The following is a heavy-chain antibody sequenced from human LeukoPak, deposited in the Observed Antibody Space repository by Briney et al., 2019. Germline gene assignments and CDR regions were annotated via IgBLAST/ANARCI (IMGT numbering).Heavy chain of an antibody. CDR3: ASDPGYRTLEYYFDY. CDR2: ISYDGSNK. V-gene: IGHV3-30*03. Sequence: GGSLRLSCAASGFTFSSYGMHWVRQAVGKGLEWVAVISYDGSNKYYADSVKGRFTISRDNSKNTLYLQMNSLRAEDTAVYYCASDPGYRTLEYYFDYWGQGTLVTVSS. CDR1: GFTFSSYG. D-gene: IGHD1-14*01. J-gene: IGHJ4*02.